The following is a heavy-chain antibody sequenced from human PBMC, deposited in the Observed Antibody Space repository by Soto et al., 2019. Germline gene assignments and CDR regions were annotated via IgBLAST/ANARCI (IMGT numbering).Heavy chain of an antibody. Sequence: ASVKVSCKASGYTFTSYGISWVRQAPGQGLEWMGWISAYNGNTNYAQKLQGRVTMTTDTSTSTAYMELRSLRSDDTAVYYCARGGGEEQVYLRRWLRACWFDPWGQGTLVTVSS. CDR1: GYTFTSYG. J-gene: IGHJ5*02. D-gene: IGHD5-12*01. V-gene: IGHV1-18*01. CDR3: ARGGGEEQVYLRRWLRACWFDP. CDR2: ISAYNGNT.